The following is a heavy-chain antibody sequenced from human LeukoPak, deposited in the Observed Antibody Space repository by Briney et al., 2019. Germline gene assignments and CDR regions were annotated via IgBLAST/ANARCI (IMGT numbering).Heavy chain of an antibody. V-gene: IGHV1-2*02. CDR3: SRSVRNGHIDY. CDR1: GYTFTGYY. D-gene: IGHD2-8*01. CDR2: INPNSGGT. Sequence: WASVKVSCKASGYTFTGYYMHWVRQAPGQGLEWMGWINPNSGGTNYAQKFQGRVTMTRATSISTAYMELSSLTFEDTAVYYCSRSVRNGHIDYWGQGTLVTASS. J-gene: IGHJ4*02.